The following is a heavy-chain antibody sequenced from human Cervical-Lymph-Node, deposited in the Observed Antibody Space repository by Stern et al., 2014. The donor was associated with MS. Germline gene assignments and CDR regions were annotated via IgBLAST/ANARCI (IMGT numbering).Heavy chain of an antibody. CDR2: IIPIFGTA. CDR1: GGTFSSYA. Sequence: VQLEESGAEVKKPGSSVKVSCKASGGTFSSYAISWVRQAPGQGLEWMGGIIPIFGTANYAQKFQGRVTITADESTSTAYMELSSLRSEDTAVYYCARDRWDGGNLFDYWGQGTLVTVSS. V-gene: IGHV1-69*01. CDR3: ARDRWDGGNLFDY. J-gene: IGHJ4*02. D-gene: IGHD4-23*01.